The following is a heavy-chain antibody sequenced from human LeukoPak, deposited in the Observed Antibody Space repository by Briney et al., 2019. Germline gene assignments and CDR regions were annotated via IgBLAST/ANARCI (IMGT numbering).Heavy chain of an antibody. J-gene: IGHJ3*02. CDR1: GYTFTIYY. Sequence: VASVKVSFKASGYTFTIYYMHWVRQAPGQGLEWMGIINPSGGSTSYAQKFQDRVTMTRDTSTSTVYMELSSLRSEDTAVYYCARARHYDAFDIWGQGTMVTVSS. V-gene: IGHV1-46*01. CDR2: INPSGGST. CDR3: ARARHYDAFDI.